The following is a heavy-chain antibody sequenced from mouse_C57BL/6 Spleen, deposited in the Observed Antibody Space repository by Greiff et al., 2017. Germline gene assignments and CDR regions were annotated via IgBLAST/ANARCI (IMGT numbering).Heavy chain of an antibody. CDR2: IDPEDGDT. D-gene: IGHD2-5*01. V-gene: IGHV14-1*01. CDR1: GFNIKDYY. Sequence: VQLQQSGAELVRPGASVKLSCTASGFNIKDYYMHWVKQRPEQGLEWIGRIDPEDGDTEYAPKFQGKATMTVDTSSNTAYLQLSSLTSEDTAVYYCTLYYSNFLYAMDYWGQGTSVTVSS. CDR3: TLYYSNFLYAMDY. J-gene: IGHJ4*01.